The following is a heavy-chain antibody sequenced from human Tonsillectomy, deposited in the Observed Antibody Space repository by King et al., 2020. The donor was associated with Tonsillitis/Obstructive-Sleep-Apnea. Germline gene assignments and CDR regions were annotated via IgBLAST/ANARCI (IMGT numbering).Heavy chain of an antibody. J-gene: IGHJ5*02. CDR3: ARVIAWFDP. V-gene: IGHV3-48*02. Sequence: VQLVESGGGLVQPGGCLRLSCAASGFTFSDYSMHWVRQAPGKGLEWVSSISSTIIVRYYADSVKGRFTISRDNAKNSLSLQMNSLRDEDTAVYYCARVIAWFDPWGQGTLVTVSS. CDR2: ISSTIIVR. CDR1: GFTFSDYS. D-gene: IGHD6-13*01.